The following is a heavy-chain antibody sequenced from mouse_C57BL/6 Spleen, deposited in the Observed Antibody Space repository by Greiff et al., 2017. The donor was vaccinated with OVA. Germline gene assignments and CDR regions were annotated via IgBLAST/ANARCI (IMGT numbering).Heavy chain of an antibody. J-gene: IGHJ1*03. CDR3: GGSYRYFDD. Sequence: QVQLQQPEAELVRPGSSVKLSCKASGYTFTSYWLHWVKQRPLQGLEWIGNIDPSDSETHYNQKFKDKATLTVDKSSSTAFLQLSSLASEDSAVYCCGGSYRYFDDWGTGTTVTVSS. CDR1: GYTFTSYW. CDR2: IDPSDSET. V-gene: IGHV1-52*01. D-gene: IGHD1-1*01.